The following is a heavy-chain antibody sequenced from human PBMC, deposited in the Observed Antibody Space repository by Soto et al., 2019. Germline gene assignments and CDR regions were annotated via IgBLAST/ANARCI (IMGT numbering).Heavy chain of an antibody. V-gene: IGHV3-21*01. D-gene: IGHD6-19*01. Sequence: EVQLVESGGGLVKPGGSLRLSCAASGFTFSSYSMNWVRQAPGKGLEWVSSISSSSSYIYYADSVKGRFTISRDNAKNSLYLQMNSLRAEDTAVYYCAREGDSSGWTTRTSMLGGQGTLVTVSS. CDR3: AREGDSSGWTTRTSML. CDR1: GFTFSSYS. J-gene: IGHJ4*02. CDR2: ISSSSSYI.